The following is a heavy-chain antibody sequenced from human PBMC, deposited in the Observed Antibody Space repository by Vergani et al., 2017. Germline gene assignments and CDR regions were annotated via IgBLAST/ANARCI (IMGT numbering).Heavy chain of an antibody. V-gene: IGHV3-30*18. CDR3: AKAGSVTSGSLQYNFYMDV. D-gene: IGHD3-10*01. J-gene: IGHJ6*03. Sequence: QVQLVESGGGLVKPGGSLRLSCAASGFSFSDHYMTWIRQAPGKGLEWVSVISNDGSKKYYADSVKGRFTISRDNSKNTLDLQMNSLRTQDTAVYYCAKAGSVTSGSLQYNFYMDVWGKGTTVTVS. CDR2: ISNDGSKK. CDR1: GFSFSDHY.